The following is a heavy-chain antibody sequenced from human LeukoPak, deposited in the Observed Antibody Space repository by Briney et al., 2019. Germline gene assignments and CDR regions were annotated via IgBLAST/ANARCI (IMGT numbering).Heavy chain of an antibody. J-gene: IGHJ6*02. CDR1: GFTFSSYA. CDR3: AKCKYGSGSFASGMDV. Sequence: GGSLRLSCAASGFTFSSYAMNWVRQAPGKALEWVSDISGSGGSTYYADSVKGRFTISRDNSKNTLYLQMNSLRAEDTAVYYCAKCKYGSGSFASGMDVWGQGTTVTVSS. D-gene: IGHD3-10*01. CDR2: ISGSGGST. V-gene: IGHV3-23*01.